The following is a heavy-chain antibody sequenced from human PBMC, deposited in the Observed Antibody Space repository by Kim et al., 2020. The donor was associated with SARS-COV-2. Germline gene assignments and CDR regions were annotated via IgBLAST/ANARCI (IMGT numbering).Heavy chain of an antibody. D-gene: IGHD2-15*01. Sequence: GGSLRLSCAASGFTFGDYAMHWVRQAPGKGLEWVSGISWNSGSIGYADSVKGRFTISRDNAKNSLYLQMNSLRAEDTALYYCAKDLVGAPGRYFDYWGQGTLVTVSS. V-gene: IGHV3-9*01. CDR1: GFTFGDYA. J-gene: IGHJ4*02. CDR2: ISWNSGSI. CDR3: AKDLVGAPGRYFDY.